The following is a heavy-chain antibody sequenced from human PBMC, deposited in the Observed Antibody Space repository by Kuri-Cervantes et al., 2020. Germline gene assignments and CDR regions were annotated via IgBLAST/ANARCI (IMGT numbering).Heavy chain of an antibody. CDR3: AATADILTGYRYWYFDL. Sequence: SCAVYGGSFSSYYWSWIRQPPGKGLEWIGDIYYSGSTNYNPSLKSRVTISVDTSKNQFSLKLSSVTAADTAVYYYAATADILTGYRYWYFDLWGRGTLVTVSS. CDR1: GGSFSSYY. D-gene: IGHD3-9*01. CDR2: IYYSGST. J-gene: IGHJ2*01. V-gene: IGHV4-59*01.